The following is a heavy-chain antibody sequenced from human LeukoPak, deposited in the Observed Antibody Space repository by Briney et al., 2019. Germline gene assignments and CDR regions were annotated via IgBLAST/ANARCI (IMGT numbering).Heavy chain of an antibody. Sequence: SETLSLTCAVYGGSFSVYYWSWIRQPPGKGLEWIGETNHNGDTNYNPSLKSRGTISVDTSKNQFSLKLSSVTAADTAVYYCARRPTRYEYQPLQLHQMYYLDYWGQGTLVTVSS. CDR2: TNHNGDT. CDR1: GGSFSVYY. V-gene: IGHV4-34*01. CDR3: ARRPTRYEYQPLQLHQMYYLDY. J-gene: IGHJ4*02. D-gene: IGHD2-2*01.